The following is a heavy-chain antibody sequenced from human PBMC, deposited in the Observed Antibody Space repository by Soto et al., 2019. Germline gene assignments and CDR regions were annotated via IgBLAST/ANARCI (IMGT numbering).Heavy chain of an antibody. D-gene: IGHD5-18*01. CDR3: ARDPLWGTAMVLWYFDL. CDR1: GFTFSSYA. Sequence: QVQLVESGGGVVQPGRSLRLSCAASGFTFSSYAMQWVRQAPGKGLEWVAVISYDGSTKYHADSVKGRFTISRDNSKNPLYLQMTRLRAEATAVYYCARDPLWGTAMVLWYFDLWGRGTLVTVSS. CDR2: ISYDGSTK. V-gene: IGHV3-30-3*01. J-gene: IGHJ2*01.